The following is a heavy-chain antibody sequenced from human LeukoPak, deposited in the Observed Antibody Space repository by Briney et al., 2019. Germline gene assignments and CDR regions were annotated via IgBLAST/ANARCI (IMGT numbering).Heavy chain of an antibody. CDR1: GGSISSGGYS. CDR2: IYYSGST. D-gene: IGHD3-10*01. J-gene: IGHJ5*02. CDR3: ARGFLTNWFDP. V-gene: IGHV4-31*11. Sequence: SETLSLTCAVSGGSISSGGYSWSWIRQPPGKGLEWIGYIYYSGSTYYNPSLKSRVTISVDTSKNQFSLKLSSVTAADTAVYYCARGFLTNWFDPWGQGTLVTVSS.